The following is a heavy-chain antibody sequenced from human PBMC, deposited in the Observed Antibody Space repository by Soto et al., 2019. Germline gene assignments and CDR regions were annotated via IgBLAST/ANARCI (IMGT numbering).Heavy chain of an antibody. D-gene: IGHD3-10*01. CDR1: GGSISSFAYY. CDR3: ARRERYYGSPGWFDP. V-gene: IGHV4-39*01. Sequence: QLQLQESGPGLVRPSETLSLTCTVSGGSISSFAYYWGWIRQPPGKGLEWIGTVYYNENTYYNPSLKSRVTISVDTAKNQCSLNLRSVTAADTAIYFCARRERYYGSPGWFDPWGQGTLVTVSS. J-gene: IGHJ5*02. CDR2: VYYNENT.